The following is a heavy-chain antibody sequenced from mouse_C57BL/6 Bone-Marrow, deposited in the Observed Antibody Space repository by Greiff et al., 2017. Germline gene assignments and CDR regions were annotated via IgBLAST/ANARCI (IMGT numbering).Heavy chain of an antibody. Sequence: QVHVKQPGAELVKPGASVKLSCKASGYTFTSYWMQWVKQRPGQGLEWIGEIDPSDSYTNYNQKFKGKATLTVDTSSSTAYMQLSSLTSEDSAVYYCARDWDLFDYWGQGTTLTVSS. CDR1: GYTFTSYW. D-gene: IGHD4-1*01. CDR3: ARDWDLFDY. CDR2: IDPSDSYT. V-gene: IGHV1-50*01. J-gene: IGHJ2*01.